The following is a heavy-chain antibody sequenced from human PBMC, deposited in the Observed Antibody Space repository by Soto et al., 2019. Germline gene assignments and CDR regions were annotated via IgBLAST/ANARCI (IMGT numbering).Heavy chain of an antibody. CDR2: MNPNSGNT. J-gene: IGHJ6*02. Sequence: GASVKVSCKASGYTFTSYYINWVRQATGQGLEWMGWMNPNSGNTGYAQKFQGRVTMTRNTSISTAYMELSSLRSEGTAVYYCARGRWEQQLFNYYGMDVWGQGTTVTVSS. CDR3: ARGRWEQQLFNYYGMDV. CDR1: GYTFTSYY. D-gene: IGHD6-13*01. V-gene: IGHV1-8*01.